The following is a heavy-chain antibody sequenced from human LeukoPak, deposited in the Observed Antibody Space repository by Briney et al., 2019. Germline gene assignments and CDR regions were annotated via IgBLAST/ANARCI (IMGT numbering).Heavy chain of an antibody. CDR2: IKHDGSET. CDR3: ARNALTAFDV. V-gene: IGHV3-7*01. J-gene: IGHJ3*01. CDR1: GFTFSTYW. Sequence: SGGSLRLSCAASGFTFSTYWMTWVRQAPGEGLEWLVNIKHDGSETYYVDSVKGRFTISRDNAKNSLYLQMNSLSGDDTAVYYCARNALTAFDVWGQGTMVTVSS. D-gene: IGHD3-16*02.